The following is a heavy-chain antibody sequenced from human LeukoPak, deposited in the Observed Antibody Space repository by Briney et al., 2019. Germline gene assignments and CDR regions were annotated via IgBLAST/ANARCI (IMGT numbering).Heavy chain of an antibody. J-gene: IGHJ4*02. D-gene: IGHD2-2*01. CDR1: GYSISSGYY. Sequence: SETLSLTCTVSGYSISSGYYWGWIRQPPGKGLEWIGYIYYSGSTNYNPSLKSRVTISVDTSKNQFSLKLSSVTAADTAVYYCASQVVHPGYFDYWGQGTLVTVSS. CDR3: ASQVVHPGYFDY. V-gene: IGHV4-61*01. CDR2: IYYSGST.